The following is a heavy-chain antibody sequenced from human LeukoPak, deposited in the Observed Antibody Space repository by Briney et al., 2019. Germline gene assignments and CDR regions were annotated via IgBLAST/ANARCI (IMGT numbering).Heavy chain of an antibody. D-gene: IGHD3-16*01. Sequence: GASVKVSCKASGYTFSRYGISWVRQAPGQGLEWMGWINPNSGDTKYSQKFQGRVTMTRDTSISTAYMELSRLRSDDTAVYYCATQRGSYLWGTDFDYWGQGTLVTVSS. CDR2: INPNSGDT. J-gene: IGHJ4*02. V-gene: IGHV1-2*02. CDR1: GYTFSRYG. CDR3: ATQRGSYLWGTDFDY.